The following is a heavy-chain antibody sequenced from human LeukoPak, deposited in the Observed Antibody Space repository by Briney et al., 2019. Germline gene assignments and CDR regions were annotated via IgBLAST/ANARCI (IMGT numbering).Heavy chain of an antibody. J-gene: IGHJ4*02. D-gene: IGHD1-14*01. V-gene: IGHV1-46*03. CDR2: INTTGGGT. Sequence: ASVKVSCTASGSTVTSQYMHWVRQAPGQGLEWVGVINTTGGGTNNAQKFQGRVTMTRDTSTTTVSMEVRSLRSEDTAVYYGARWNQGLPPDGIDYWGQGTLVTVSS. CDR3: ARWNQGLPPDGIDY. CDR1: GSTVTSQY.